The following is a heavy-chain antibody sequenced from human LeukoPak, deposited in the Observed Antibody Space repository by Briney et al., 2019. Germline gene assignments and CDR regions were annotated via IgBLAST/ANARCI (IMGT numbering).Heavy chain of an antibody. Sequence: SQTLSLTCTVSGGSISSGGYYWSWIRQHPGKGLEWIGYIYYSGSTYYNPSLKSRVTISVDTSKNQFSLKLSSVTAADTAVYYCARHIRLGESHYFDYWGQGTLVTVSS. CDR1: GGSISSGGYY. D-gene: IGHD3-16*01. V-gene: IGHV4-31*03. CDR2: IYYSGST. CDR3: ARHIRLGESHYFDY. J-gene: IGHJ4*02.